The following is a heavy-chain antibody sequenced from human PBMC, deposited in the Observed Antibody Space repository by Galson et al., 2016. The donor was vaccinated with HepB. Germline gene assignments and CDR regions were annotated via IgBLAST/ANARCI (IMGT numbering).Heavy chain of an antibody. CDR3: ASSRYSSGLPFGLDV. J-gene: IGHJ6*02. Sequence: SETLSLTCTVSGGSISSSSYFWTWIRRPPGKGLEWIGSVSYSGATYYNPSLESRITISVDTSKNQFSVTLSSVTAADTAMYYCASSRYSSGLPFGLDVWGQGTTVTVSS. V-gene: IGHV4-39*01. CDR2: VSYSGAT. D-gene: IGHD6-19*01. CDR1: GGSISSSSYF.